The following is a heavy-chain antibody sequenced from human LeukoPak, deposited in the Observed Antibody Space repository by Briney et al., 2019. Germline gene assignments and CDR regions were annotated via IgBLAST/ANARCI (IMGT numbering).Heavy chain of an antibody. J-gene: IGHJ4*02. D-gene: IGHD5-12*01. Sequence: SETLSLTCAVYGESFSGYFWTWIRQPPGKGLEWIGEINHSGIINYNPFLKSRVTISVDTSKNQFSLKVTSLTAADTAVYYCARAPGTVAIDYWGQGTLVTVSS. CDR1: GESFSGYF. CDR3: ARAPGTVAIDY. V-gene: IGHV4-34*01. CDR2: INHSGII.